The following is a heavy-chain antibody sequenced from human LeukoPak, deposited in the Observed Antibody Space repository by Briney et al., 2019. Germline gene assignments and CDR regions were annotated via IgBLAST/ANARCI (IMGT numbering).Heavy chain of an antibody. J-gene: IGHJ4*02. D-gene: IGHD5-12*01. Sequence: SETLSLTCAVYGESFSGYFWTWIRQPPGKGLEWIGEINHSGIINYNPFLKSRVTISVDTSKNQFSLKVTSLTAADTAVYYCARAPGTVAIDYWGQGTLVTVSS. CDR1: GESFSGYF. CDR3: ARAPGTVAIDY. V-gene: IGHV4-34*01. CDR2: INHSGII.